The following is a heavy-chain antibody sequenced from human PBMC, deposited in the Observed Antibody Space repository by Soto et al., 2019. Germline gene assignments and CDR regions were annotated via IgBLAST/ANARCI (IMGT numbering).Heavy chain of an antibody. CDR3: AMNVLRFLEWLLDFDY. D-gene: IGHD3-3*01. J-gene: IGHJ4*02. V-gene: IGHV3-23*01. CDR1: GFTFSSYA. Sequence: GGSLRLSCAASGFTFSSYAMSWVRQAPGKGLEWVSAISGSGGSTYYADSVKGRFTISRDNSKNTLYLQMNSLRAEDTAVYYCAMNVLRFLEWLLDFDYWGQGTLVTVSS. CDR2: ISGSGGST.